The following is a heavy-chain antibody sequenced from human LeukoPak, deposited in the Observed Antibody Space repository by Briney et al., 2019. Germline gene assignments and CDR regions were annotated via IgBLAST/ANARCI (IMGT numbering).Heavy chain of an antibody. CDR2: ITTSSSYI. CDR1: GFTFSSYS. CDR3: ARVLLGGSGSYLDAFDI. Sequence: GGSLRLSCAASGFTFSSYSMNWVRQAPGKGLEWVSSITTSSSYIPYADSVKGRFTISRDNAKNSLYLQINSLRAEETAVYYCARVLLGGSGSYLDAFDIWGQGTMVTVSS. J-gene: IGHJ3*02. V-gene: IGHV3-21*01. D-gene: IGHD3-10*01.